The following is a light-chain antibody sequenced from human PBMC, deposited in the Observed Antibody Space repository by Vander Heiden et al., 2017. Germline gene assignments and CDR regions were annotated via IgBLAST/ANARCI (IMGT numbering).Light chain of an antibody. V-gene: IGLV3-1*01. CDR2: KDT. J-gene: IGLJ1*01. CDR1: EVGDKY. Sequence: SYQLTQPPSVSLSRGQTARVTCSGDEVGDKYVCWYQQKPGQSTVLVMYKDTKRPSGIPERFSGSNSGDTATLTISGTQPMDEADFYCQAWDGSTGVFGTGTKVTVL. CDR3: QAWDGSTGV.